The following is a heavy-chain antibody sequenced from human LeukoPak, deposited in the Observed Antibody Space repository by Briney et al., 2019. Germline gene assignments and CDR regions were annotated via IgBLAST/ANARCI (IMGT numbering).Heavy chain of an antibody. J-gene: IGHJ6*03. Sequence: PSETLSLTCTVSGGSISSYYWSWIRQPPGKGLEWIGYIYYSGSTNYNPSLKSRVTISVDTSKNQFSLKLSSVTAADTAVYYCARRKEILGVEAYYYYYMDVWGKGTTVTVSS. CDR1: GGSISSYY. CDR3: ARRKEILGVEAYYYYYMDV. D-gene: IGHD3-3*01. V-gene: IGHV4-59*08. CDR2: IYYSGST.